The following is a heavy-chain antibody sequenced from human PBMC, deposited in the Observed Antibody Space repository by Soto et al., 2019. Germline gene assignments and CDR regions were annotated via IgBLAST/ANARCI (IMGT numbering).Heavy chain of an antibody. D-gene: IGHD3-3*01. CDR2: ISAYNGNT. CDR3: ARTGGNNGYYRAFDY. Sequence: QVQLVQSGAEVKMPGASVKVSCKASGYTFTTYGISWVRQAPGQGLEWMGWISAYNGNTNYAQKFQGRVTMTTDTSTTTAYIDLRSLRSDDTAVYYCARTGGNNGYYRAFDYWGQGTLVTVSS. CDR1: GYTFTTYG. V-gene: IGHV1-18*01. J-gene: IGHJ4*02.